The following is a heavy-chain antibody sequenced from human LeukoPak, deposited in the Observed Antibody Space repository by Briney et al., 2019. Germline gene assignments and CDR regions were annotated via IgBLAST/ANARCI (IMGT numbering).Heavy chain of an antibody. J-gene: IGHJ5*02. CDR1: GVSYSGYY. V-gene: IGHV4-34*01. CDR2: INHSGST. Sequence: PSETLSLTCAVYGVSYSGYYWSWLRQPPGKGLEWIGEINHSGSTNYNPSLKSRVTISVDTSKHQFSLKLSSVTAADTAVYYCARAEWNFWSGFALGRWFDPWGQGTLVTVSS. CDR3: ARAEWNFWSGFALGRWFDP. D-gene: IGHD3-3*01.